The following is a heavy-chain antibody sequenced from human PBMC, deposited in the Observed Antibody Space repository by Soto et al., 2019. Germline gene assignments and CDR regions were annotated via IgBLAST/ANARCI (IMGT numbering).Heavy chain of an antibody. CDR2: ISSSGSTI. J-gene: IGHJ3*02. D-gene: IGHD2-21*02. CDR3: ARVWVLGRRRGPMTWDAFDI. V-gene: IGHV3-11*01. CDR1: GFTFSDYY. Sequence: PGGSLRLSCAASGFTFSDYYMSWIRQAPGKGLEWVSYISSSGSTIYYADSVKGRFTISRDNAKNSLYLQMNSLRAEDTAVYYCARVWVLGRRRGPMTWDAFDIWGQGTMVTVSS.